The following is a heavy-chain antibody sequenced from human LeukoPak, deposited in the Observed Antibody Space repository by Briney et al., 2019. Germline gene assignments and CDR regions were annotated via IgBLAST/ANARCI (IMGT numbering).Heavy chain of an antibody. CDR3: ARGSYYDSSGSVDY. D-gene: IGHD3-22*01. V-gene: IGHV1-18*01. J-gene: IGHJ4*02. CDR2: ISAYHGDT. Sequence: ASVKVSCKASGYTFTSYGISWVRQGPGQGLEWMGWISAYHGDTNYAQKLQGRVTMTTDTSTSTAYVELRSLRSDDTAVYYCARGSYYDSSGSVDYWGQGTLVTVSS. CDR1: GYTFTSYG.